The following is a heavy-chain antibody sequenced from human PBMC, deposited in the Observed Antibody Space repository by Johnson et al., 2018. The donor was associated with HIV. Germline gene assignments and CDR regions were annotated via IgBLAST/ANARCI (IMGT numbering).Heavy chain of an antibody. CDR3: ARYCSGGSCYSVWQKNYAFDI. CDR1: GFTFSNYA. D-gene: IGHD2-15*01. Sequence: QVHLVESGGGLVQPGGSLRLSCAASGFTFSNYAMHWVRQAPGKGLEWVAVISYDGNNKYYADSVKGRFTISSDNSKNTLYLQLNSLRAEDTAVYYCARYCSGGSCYSVWQKNYAFDIWGQGTMVTVSS. V-gene: IGHV3-30-3*01. CDR2: ISYDGNNK. J-gene: IGHJ3*02.